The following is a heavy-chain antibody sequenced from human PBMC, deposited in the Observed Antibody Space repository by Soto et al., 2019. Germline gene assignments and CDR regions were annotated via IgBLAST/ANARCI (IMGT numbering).Heavy chain of an antibody. CDR2: VSGSGGNT. V-gene: IGHV3-23*01. CDR1: GFTFSSYA. Sequence: CRRLAGAASGFTFSSYAMSWVRQAPGKGLEWVSAVSGSGGNTYYADSVKGRFTISRDNSKNTLYLQMNSLRAEDTAVYYCAKDHAYTGYASYFDYWGQGTLVTVS. D-gene: IGHD5-12*01. CDR3: AKDHAYTGYASYFDY. J-gene: IGHJ4*02.